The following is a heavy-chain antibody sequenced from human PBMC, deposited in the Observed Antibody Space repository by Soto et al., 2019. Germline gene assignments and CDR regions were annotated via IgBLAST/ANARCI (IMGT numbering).Heavy chain of an antibody. J-gene: IGHJ3*02. CDR1: GFTFSSYW. D-gene: IGHD2-2*01. Sequence: GGSLRLSCAASGFTFSSYWMSWVRQAPGKGLEWVVNIKQDGSEKYYVDSVKGRFTISRDNAKNSLYLQMNSLRAEDTAVYYCASSPRLSALTKRFSYQLPPPEGYDAFDIWGQGTMVTVSS. CDR2: IKQDGSEK. V-gene: IGHV3-7*02. CDR3: ASSPRLSALTKRFSYQLPPPEGYDAFDI.